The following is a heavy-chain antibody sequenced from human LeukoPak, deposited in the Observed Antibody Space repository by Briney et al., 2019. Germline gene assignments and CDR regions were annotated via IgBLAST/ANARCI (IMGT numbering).Heavy chain of an antibody. J-gene: IGHJ4*02. D-gene: IGHD3-22*01. CDR2: IKQDGSEK. CDR1: GFTFSFCW. CDR3: ARDEHQYYSESSGRFDY. Sequence: GGSLRLSCVASGFTFSFCWMGWVRQAPGKGLEWVANIKQDGSEKYYVDSARGRFTISRDNAKNSLYLQMNSLRAEDTAMYYCARDEHQYYSESSGRFDYWGQGTLVTVSS. V-gene: IGHV3-7*04.